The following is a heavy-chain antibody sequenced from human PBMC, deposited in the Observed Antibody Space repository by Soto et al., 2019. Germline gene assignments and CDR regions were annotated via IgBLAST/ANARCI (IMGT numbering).Heavy chain of an antibody. Sequence: PGGSLRLSCAASGFTFDDYAMHWVRQAPGKGLEWVSGISWNSGSIGYADSVKGRFTISRDNAKNSLYLQMNSLRAEDTALYYCAKDLASYDLSIAVAGTFGPRAFDIWGQGTMVTVSS. V-gene: IGHV3-9*01. J-gene: IGHJ3*02. CDR1: GFTFDDYA. CDR3: AKDLASYDLSIAVAGTFGPRAFDI. D-gene: IGHD6-19*01. CDR2: ISWNSGSI.